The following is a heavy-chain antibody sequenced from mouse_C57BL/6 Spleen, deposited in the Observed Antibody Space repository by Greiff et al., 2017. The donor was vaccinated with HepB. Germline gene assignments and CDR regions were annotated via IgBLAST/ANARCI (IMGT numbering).Heavy chain of an antibody. CDR2: IDPEDGDT. D-gene: IGHD2-2*01. V-gene: IGHV14-2*01. CDR3: ARYAGSLFDY. J-gene: IGHJ2*01. CDR1: GFNIKDYY. Sequence: VQLQQSGAELVKPGASVKLSCTASGFNIKDYYMHWVKQRTEQGLEWIGRIDPEDGDTNYAPKFQGKATITADKSSNTAYLQLSSLTSEDTAVYYCARYAGSLFDYWGQGTTLTVSS.